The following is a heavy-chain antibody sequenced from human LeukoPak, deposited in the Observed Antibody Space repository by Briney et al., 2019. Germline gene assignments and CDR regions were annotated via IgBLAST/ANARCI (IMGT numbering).Heavy chain of an antibody. V-gene: IGHV1-2*02. CDR1: GYTFTGYY. D-gene: IGHD6-13*01. Sequence: ASVKVSCKASGYTFTGYYMHWVRQAPGQGLEWMGWINPNSGGINYAQKFQGRVTMTRDTSISTAYMELSRLRSDDTAVYYCARDSLGLSGYSSWGQGTLVTVSS. J-gene: IGHJ4*02. CDR3: ARDSLGLSGYSS. CDR2: INPNSGGI.